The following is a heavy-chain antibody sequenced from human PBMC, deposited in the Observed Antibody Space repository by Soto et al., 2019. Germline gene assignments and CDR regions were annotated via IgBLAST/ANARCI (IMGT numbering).Heavy chain of an antibody. CDR3: ARRDTYYYDSSGYPHILVPFDI. CDR2: IIPIFGTT. D-gene: IGHD3-22*01. J-gene: IGHJ3*02. Sequence: QVQLVQSGAEVKKPGSSVKVSCKASGGTFSSYAISWVRQAPGQGLEWMGGIIPIFGTTNYAQKFQGRVTITADESTSTAYMELSSLRSEDTAVYYCARRDTYYYDSSGYPHILVPFDIWGQGTMVTVSS. CDR1: GGTFSSYA. V-gene: IGHV1-69*01.